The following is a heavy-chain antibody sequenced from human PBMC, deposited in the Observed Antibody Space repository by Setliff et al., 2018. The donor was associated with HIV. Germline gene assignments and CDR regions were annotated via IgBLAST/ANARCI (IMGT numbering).Heavy chain of an antibody. CDR2: IWYDGNNK. J-gene: IGHJ3*01. V-gene: IGHV3-33*03. CDR1: GFTFSSYG. D-gene: IGHD3-16*01. Sequence: GGSLRLSCAASGFTFSSYGMHWVRQAPGKGLEWVAVIWYDGNNKYYADSVKGRFSISRDNVERYVFLEMNNLRPEDTALYYCARHWGRDLGHAFEGWGQGTMVTVSS. CDR3: ARHWGRDLGHAFEG.